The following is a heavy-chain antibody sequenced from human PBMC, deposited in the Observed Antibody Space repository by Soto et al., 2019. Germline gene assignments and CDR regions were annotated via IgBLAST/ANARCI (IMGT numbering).Heavy chain of an antibody. CDR1: GFTVSSNY. V-gene: IGHV3-53*01. D-gene: IGHD3-22*01. CDR3: ARNYYDSGGGFDY. CDR2: IYSGGST. Sequence: EVQLVESGGGLIQPGGSLRLSCAASGFTVSSNYMSWVRQAPGKGLEWVSVIYSGGSTYYADSVKGRFTISRDNSKNTLYLQMNSLRVEDTAVYYCARNYYDSGGGFDYWGQGTLVTVSS. J-gene: IGHJ4*02.